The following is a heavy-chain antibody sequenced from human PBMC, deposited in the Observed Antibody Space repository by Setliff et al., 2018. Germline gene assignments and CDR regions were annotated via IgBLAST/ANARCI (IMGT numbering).Heavy chain of an antibody. CDR3: AFNSGWYGYYFDY. D-gene: IGHD6-19*01. J-gene: IGHJ4*02. Sequence: ASVKVSCKVSGYTLTELSMHWVRQAPGKGLEWMGGFDPEDGETIYAQKFQGRVTMTEDTSTDTAYMELGSLRSEDTAVYYCAFNSGWYGYYFDYWGQGTLVTVSS. V-gene: IGHV1-24*01. CDR1: GYTLTELS. CDR2: FDPEDGET.